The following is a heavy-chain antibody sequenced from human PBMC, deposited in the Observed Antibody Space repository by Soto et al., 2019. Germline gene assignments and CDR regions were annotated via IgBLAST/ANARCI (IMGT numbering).Heavy chain of an antibody. J-gene: IGHJ3*02. CDR1: GCTFTSYA. Sequence: ASVKVSCKASGCTFTSYAMHWVRQAPGQRLEWMGWINAGNGDTKYSQKFQGRVIITRDTSASTAYMELSSLRSEDTAVYYCAREGPDIVVVVAATHDAFDIWGQGTMVTVSS. CDR3: AREGPDIVVVVAATHDAFDI. D-gene: IGHD2-15*01. CDR2: INAGNGDT. V-gene: IGHV1-3*01.